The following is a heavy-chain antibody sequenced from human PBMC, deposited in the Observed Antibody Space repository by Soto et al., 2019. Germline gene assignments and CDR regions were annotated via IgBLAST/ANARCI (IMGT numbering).Heavy chain of an antibody. J-gene: IGHJ6*02. V-gene: IGHV3-30*03. CDR1: GFTFSSYG. CDR2: ISYDGSNK. Sequence: GGSLRLSCAASGFTFSSYGMHWVRQAPGKGLEWVAVISYDGSNKYYADSVKGRFTISRDNSKNTLYLQMNSLRAEDTAVYYCARDRQYYHFWSGYQNEGPYTMDVWGQGTTVTVSS. CDR3: ARDRQYYHFWSGYQNEGPYTMDV. D-gene: IGHD3-3*02.